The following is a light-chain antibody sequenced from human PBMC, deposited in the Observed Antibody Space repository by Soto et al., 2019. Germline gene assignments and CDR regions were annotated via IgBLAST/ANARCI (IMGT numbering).Light chain of an antibody. CDR2: GAS. J-gene: IGKJ1*01. Sequence: DIVMTHSLATLSASDVDSATLSCRASQSVSSYLAWYQQKPGQAPRLLMYGASIRAAGVPDRFSGSGSGTEFTLTISRLEPEDFTVYYCQHYETFGQGTKVDTK. CDR3: QHYET. V-gene: IGKV3-20*01. CDR1: QSVSSY.